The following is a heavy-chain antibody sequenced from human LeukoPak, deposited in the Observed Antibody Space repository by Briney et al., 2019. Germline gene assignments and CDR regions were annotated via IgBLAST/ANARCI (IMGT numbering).Heavy chain of an antibody. J-gene: IGHJ3*02. Sequence: PGGSLRLSCAASGFTFSSYWMHWVRQAPGKGLVWVSRINSDGSSTSYADSVKGRFTISRDNAKNTLYLQMNSLRADDTAVYYCANDLAPDVVVVPINAFDIWGQGTMVTVSS. V-gene: IGHV3-74*01. CDR2: INSDGSST. CDR3: ANDLAPDVVVVPINAFDI. CDR1: GFTFSSYW. D-gene: IGHD2-2*01.